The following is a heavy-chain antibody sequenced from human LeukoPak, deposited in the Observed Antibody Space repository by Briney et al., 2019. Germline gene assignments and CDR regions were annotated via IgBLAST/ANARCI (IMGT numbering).Heavy chain of an antibody. Sequence: SQTLSLTCAISGDSVSSNSATWNWIRQSPSRGLEWLGRTYYRSKWYNDYAISVKSRITVNPDTSKNQLSLQLNSVTPEDTAVYYCARGVAGKYYFDFWGQGTLVTVSS. V-gene: IGHV6-1*01. D-gene: IGHD6-19*01. CDR1: GDSVSSNSAT. CDR2: TYYRSKWYN. J-gene: IGHJ4*02. CDR3: ARGVAGKYYFDF.